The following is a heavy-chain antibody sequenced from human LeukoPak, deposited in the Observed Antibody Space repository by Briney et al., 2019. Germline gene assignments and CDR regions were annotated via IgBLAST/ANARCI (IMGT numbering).Heavy chain of an antibody. J-gene: IGHJ6*03. Sequence: SETLSLTCTVSGGSISDAAYYWSFFYSGSTNYNPSLKSRVTISEDTSKNQFSLKLSSVTAADTAVYYCARDAGYSSSSEGWSYXXYMDV. CDR3: ARDAGYSSSSEGWSYXXYMDV. CDR2: FYSGST. V-gene: IGHV4-61*08. D-gene: IGHD6-6*01. CDR1: GGSISDAAYY.